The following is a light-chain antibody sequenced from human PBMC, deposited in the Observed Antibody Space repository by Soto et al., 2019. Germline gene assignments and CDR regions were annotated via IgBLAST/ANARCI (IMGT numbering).Light chain of an antibody. CDR1: SSDVGGYNY. Sequence: QSALTQPASVSGSPGQSITISCTGTSSDVGGYNYVSWYQQHPGKAPKLMIYDVSNRPSWVSNRFSGSKSANTASLTISGLQAEYEADYYCSSHTSSSTSDVFGTGTKLTVL. CDR2: DVS. J-gene: IGLJ1*01. V-gene: IGLV2-14*01. CDR3: SSHTSSSTSDV.